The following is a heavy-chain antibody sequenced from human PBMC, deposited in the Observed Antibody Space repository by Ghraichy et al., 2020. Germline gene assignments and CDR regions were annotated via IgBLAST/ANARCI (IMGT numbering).Heavy chain of an antibody. V-gene: IGHV1-69*01. J-gene: IGHJ5*02. D-gene: IGHD2-8*01. CDR1: GGTFSNYA. CDR3: ARAMLYGGWFDP. CDR2: IIPIFGTA. Sequence: VKVSCKASGGTFSNYAISWVRQAPGQGLEWMGGIIPIFGTANYAQKFQGRVTITADESTSTAYMELSSLRSEDTAVYYCARAMLYGGWFDPWGQGTLVTVSS.